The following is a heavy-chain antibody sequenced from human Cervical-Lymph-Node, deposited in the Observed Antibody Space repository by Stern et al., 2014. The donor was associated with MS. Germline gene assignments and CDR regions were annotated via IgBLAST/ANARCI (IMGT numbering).Heavy chain of an antibody. CDR2: ISSGGSYI. D-gene: IGHD4-23*01. J-gene: IGHJ4*02. CDR3: ARGRGGNYRYYFDY. V-gene: IGHV3-21*01. CDR1: GFTFSSYS. Sequence: EEQLVESGGGLVKPGGSLRLSCAASGFTFSSYSMNWVRQAPGTGLEWVASISSGGSYIYYADSLKGRFTISRDNAKNSLYLQMNSLRAEDTAVYYCARGRGGNYRYYFDYWGQGTLVTVSS.